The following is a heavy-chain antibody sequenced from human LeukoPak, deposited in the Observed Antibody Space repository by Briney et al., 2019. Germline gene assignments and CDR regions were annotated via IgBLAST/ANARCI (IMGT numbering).Heavy chain of an antibody. CDR1: GGSISNYY. CDR2: IYDSGYT. CDR3: ARHALGTEN. V-gene: IGHV4-59*08. J-gene: IGHJ4*02. D-gene: IGHD1-14*01. Sequence: PSETLSLTCTVSGGSISNYYGRWIRQPPGKGLEWIGYIYDSGYTNYSPSLKSRVTISVDTSKNQFSLRLTSVTAADTAVYYWARHALGTENWGQGTLVTVSP.